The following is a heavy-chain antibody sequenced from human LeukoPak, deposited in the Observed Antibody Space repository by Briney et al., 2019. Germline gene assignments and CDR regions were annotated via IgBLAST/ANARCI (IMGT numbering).Heavy chain of an antibody. CDR3: ARYATYYYDSSGYYYAYYFDY. CDR2: INWNGGST. J-gene: IGHJ4*02. V-gene: IGHV3-20*04. CDR1: GFTFDDYG. D-gene: IGHD3-22*01. Sequence: GGSLRLSCAASGFTFDDYGMSWVRQAPGKGLEWVSGINWNGGSTGYADSVKGRFTISRDNAKNSLYLQMNSLRAEGTALYYCARYATYYYDSSGYYYAYYFDYWGQGTLVTVSS.